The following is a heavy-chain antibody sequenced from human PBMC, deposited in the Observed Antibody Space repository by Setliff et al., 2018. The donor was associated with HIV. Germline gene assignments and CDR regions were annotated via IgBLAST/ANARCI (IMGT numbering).Heavy chain of an antibody. CDR2: IIPIFGTP. Sequence: SVKVSCKASGGIFSRFAFSWVRQAPGQGLEWMGGIIPIFGTPNYAQKFQGRVTITTDESTNTVYMELYSLTSEDTAIYYCASSAGAVPTTAPYGDYYYYFYMDVWGKGTTVTDSS. D-gene: IGHD1-1*01. CDR3: ASSAGAVPTTAPYGDYYYYFYMDV. CDR1: GGIFSRFA. V-gene: IGHV1-69*05. J-gene: IGHJ6*03.